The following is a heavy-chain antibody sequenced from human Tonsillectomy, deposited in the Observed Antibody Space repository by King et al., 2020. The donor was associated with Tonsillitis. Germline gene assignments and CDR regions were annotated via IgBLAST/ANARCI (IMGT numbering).Heavy chain of an antibody. CDR3: ARDPGTVAAYYYYGMDV. CDR2: IIPIFGTA. V-gene: IGHV1-69*01. J-gene: IGHJ6*02. CDR1: GGTFSSYT. D-gene: IGHD2-15*01. Sequence: QLVQSGAEVKKPGSSVKVSCKASGGTFSSYTISWVRQAPGQGLEWMGGIIPIFGTANYAQKFQGRVTITADESTSTAYMEVRRLRSEDTAVYYCARDPGTVAAYYYYGMDVWGQGTTVTVSS.